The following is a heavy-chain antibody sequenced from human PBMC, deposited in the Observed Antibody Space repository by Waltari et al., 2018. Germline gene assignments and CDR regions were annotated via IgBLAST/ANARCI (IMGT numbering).Heavy chain of an antibody. CDR2: ISAYNGNT. CDR3: ARDEYDSSGYYVDAFDI. Sequence: QVQLVQSGAEVKKPGASVKVSCKASGYTFTSYGISWVRQAPGQGLEWMGWISAYNGNTNYAQKLQGRVTMTTDTSTSTAYMEPRSLRSDDTAVYYCARDEYDSSGYYVDAFDIWGQGTMVTVSS. D-gene: IGHD3-22*01. J-gene: IGHJ3*02. V-gene: IGHV1-18*04. CDR1: GYTFTSYG.